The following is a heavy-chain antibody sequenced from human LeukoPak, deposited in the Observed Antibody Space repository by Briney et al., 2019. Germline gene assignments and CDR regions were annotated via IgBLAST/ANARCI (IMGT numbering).Heavy chain of an antibody. CDR3: ARDRSAAAGTPPFDY. CDR2: IWYDGSNK. CDR1: GFTFSSYA. Sequence: GGSLRLSCAASGFTFSSYAMHWVRQAPGKGLEWVAVIWYDGSNKYYADSVKGRFTISRDNSKNTLYLQMNSLRAEDTAVYYCARDRSAAAGTPPFDYWGQGTLVTVSS. V-gene: IGHV3-33*08. J-gene: IGHJ4*02. D-gene: IGHD6-13*01.